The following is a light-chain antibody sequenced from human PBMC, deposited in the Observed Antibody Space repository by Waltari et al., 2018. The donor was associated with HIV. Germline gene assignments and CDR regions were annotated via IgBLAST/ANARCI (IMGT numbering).Light chain of an antibody. J-gene: IGKJ4*01. CDR2: GAS. V-gene: IGKV3-20*01. CDR1: QTVDSSF. CDR3: QQYGSTPRT. Sequence: EIVLTQSPGTLSLSPGERATLSCRASQTVDSSFFAWYQHKPGQSPRLLIYGASSRATGIPDRFTGSGSGTDFTLTISRLESEDFAVYYCQQYGSTPRTFGGGTKVEIK.